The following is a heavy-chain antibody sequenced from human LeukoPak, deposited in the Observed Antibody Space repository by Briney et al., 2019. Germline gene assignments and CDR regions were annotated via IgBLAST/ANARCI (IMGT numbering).Heavy chain of an antibody. V-gene: IGHV3-15*01. CDR3: TTDGVDFWSGYYIGNY. J-gene: IGHJ4*02. CDR1: GFTFSDIW. D-gene: IGHD3-3*01. CDR2: IKSNVDGGAR. Sequence: GGSLRLSCAPSGFTFSDIWMSWVRQAPGKGLEWVGRIKSNVDGGARDYAAPVKGRFTISRDDSKNTMYLQMSRLKTEDTGVYYCTTDGVDFWSGYYIGNYWGQGTLVAVSS.